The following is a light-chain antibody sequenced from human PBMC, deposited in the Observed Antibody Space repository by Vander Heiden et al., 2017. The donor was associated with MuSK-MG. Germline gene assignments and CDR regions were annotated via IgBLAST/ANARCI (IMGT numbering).Light chain of an antibody. CDR3: QQYGSSPPMCS. J-gene: IGKJ2*04. CDR1: QRVCSSY. V-gene: IGKV3-20*01. Sequence: EIVLTQSPGTLSLSPGERATLSCRASQRVCSSYLAWYQQKPGQAPRLLIYGASSRATGIPDRFSGSGSGTDFTLTISRLEPEDFAVYYCQQYGSSPPMCSFGQGTKLEIK. CDR2: GAS.